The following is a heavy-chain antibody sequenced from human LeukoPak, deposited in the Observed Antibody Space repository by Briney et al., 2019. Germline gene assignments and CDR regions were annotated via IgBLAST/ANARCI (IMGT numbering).Heavy chain of an antibody. J-gene: IGHJ4*02. CDR1: GGSISSGDYY. CDR3: ASGGWLRSQLDY. Sequence: PSETLSLTCTVPGGSISSGDYYWSWIRQPPGKGLEWIGYIYYSGSTYYNPSLKSRVTISVDTSKNQFSLKLSSVTAADTAVYYCASGGWLRSQLDYWGQGTLVTVSS. D-gene: IGHD5-12*01. CDR2: IYYSGST. V-gene: IGHV4-30-4*01.